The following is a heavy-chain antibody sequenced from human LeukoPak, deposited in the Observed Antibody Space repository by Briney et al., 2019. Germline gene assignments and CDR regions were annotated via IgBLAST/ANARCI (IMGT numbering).Heavy chain of an antibody. J-gene: IGHJ4*02. Sequence: GGSLRLSCAASGFTFSSYGMHWVRQAPGKGLEWVAVISYDGSNKYYADSVKGRFTIPRDNSKNTLYLQMNSLRAEDTAVYYCAREGGYSFDYWGQGTLVTVSS. CDR2: ISYDGSNK. CDR1: GFTFSSYG. V-gene: IGHV3-30*03. CDR3: AREGGYSFDY. D-gene: IGHD5-18*01.